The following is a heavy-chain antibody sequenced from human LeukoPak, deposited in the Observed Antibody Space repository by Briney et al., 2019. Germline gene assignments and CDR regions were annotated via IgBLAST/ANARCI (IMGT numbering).Heavy chain of an antibody. CDR1: GYSFAGYG. D-gene: IGHD6-13*01. V-gene: IGHV1-18*01. Sequence: ASVKVSCKASGYSFAGYGISWVRQAAGQRLEWIGWISTYSGNINYAHNLQGRITVTSETSTSTAYMELRSLRSDDTAVYYCARVRAAPGHFDYWGQGTLVTVPS. CDR3: ARVRAAPGHFDY. J-gene: IGHJ4*02. CDR2: ISTYSGNI.